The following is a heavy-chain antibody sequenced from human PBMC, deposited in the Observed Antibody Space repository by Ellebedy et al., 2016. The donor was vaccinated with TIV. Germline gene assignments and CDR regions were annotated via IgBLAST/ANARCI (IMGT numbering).Heavy chain of an antibody. CDR1: GFVFSSYT. Sequence: GESLKISCAASGFVFSSYTMNWVRQAPGKGLEWVSFISDTSIYYADAVEGRFTISRDNARNSLFLQMNSLRVEDTAVYYCAGKAPQFQFDYWGQGTLVTVSS. D-gene: IGHD4-23*01. J-gene: IGHJ4*02. V-gene: IGHV3-21*01. CDR3: AGKAPQFQFDY. CDR2: ISDTSI.